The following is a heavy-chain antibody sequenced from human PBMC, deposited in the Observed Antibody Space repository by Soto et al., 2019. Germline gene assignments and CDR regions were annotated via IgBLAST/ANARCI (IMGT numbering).Heavy chain of an antibody. CDR1: GGSFASNNW. J-gene: IGHJ4*02. D-gene: IGHD1-7*01. CDR3: ASRDPGTSVDY. Sequence: SETLSLTCAVSGGSFASNNWWTWVRQPPGQGLEWIGEIYRTGSTNYNPSLKSRVTISLDKSENQFSLKVTSLTVADTAVYYCASRDPGTSVDYWGQGTLVTVSS. V-gene: IGHV4-4*02. CDR2: IYRTGST.